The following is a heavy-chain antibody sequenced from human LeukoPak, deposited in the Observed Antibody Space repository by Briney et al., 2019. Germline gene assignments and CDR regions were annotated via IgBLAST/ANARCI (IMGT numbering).Heavy chain of an antibody. D-gene: IGHD3-22*01. CDR1: GGSFSGYY. J-gene: IGHJ4*02. CDR3: ARDGDYYDSSDRQDAFDY. Sequence: SETLSLTCAVYGGSFSGYYWRWIRQPPGKGLEWIGEINHSGSTNYNPSLKSRVTISVDTSKNQFSLKLSSVTAADTAVYYCARDGDYYDSSDRQDAFDYWGQGTLVTVSS. CDR2: INHSGST. V-gene: IGHV4-34*01.